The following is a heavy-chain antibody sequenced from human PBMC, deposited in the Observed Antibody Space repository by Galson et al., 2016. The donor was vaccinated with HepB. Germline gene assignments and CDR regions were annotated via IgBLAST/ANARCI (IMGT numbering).Heavy chain of an antibody. J-gene: IGHJ2*01. CDR2: IIPIFDAT. V-gene: IGHV1-69*13. CDR1: GGTFRNYA. CDR3: ARESDYGGNYWYFDL. D-gene: IGHD4-23*01. Sequence: SVKVSCKASGGTFRNYAISWVRQAPGQGLEWMGGIIPIFDATNYAQKFQGRVTMTADESTSTAYMELRSLTSDDTAVYYCARESDYGGNYWYFDLWGRGSLVTVSS.